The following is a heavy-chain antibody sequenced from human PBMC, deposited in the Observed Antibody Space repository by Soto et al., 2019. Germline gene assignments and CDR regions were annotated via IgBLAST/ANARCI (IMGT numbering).Heavy chain of an antibody. V-gene: IGHV4-59*01. D-gene: IGHD6-19*01. Sequence: SETLSLTCDVSGDFLTTYYWNWIRQSPGKGLEWIGYIFYGGHTNYNPSLRGRATISVDTSKNQFSLKLSSVTAADTAVYYCARSPQYSSGWNGGFDYWGQGTLVTAPQ. CDR1: GDFLTTYY. CDR3: ARSPQYSSGWNGGFDY. CDR2: IFYGGHT. J-gene: IGHJ4*02.